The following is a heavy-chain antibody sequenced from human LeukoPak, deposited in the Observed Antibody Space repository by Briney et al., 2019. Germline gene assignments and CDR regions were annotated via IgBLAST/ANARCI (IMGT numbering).Heavy chain of an antibody. CDR3: AKSVVAATRAKYNWFDP. CDR1: GFTFSSYA. Sequence: GGSLRLSCAASGFTFSSYAMSWVRQAPGKGLEWVSAISGSGGSTYYADSVKGRFTISRDNSKNTLYLQMNSLRAEDTAVYYCAKSVVAATRAKYNWFDPWGQGTLVTVSS. CDR2: ISGSGGST. V-gene: IGHV3-23*01. D-gene: IGHD2-15*01. J-gene: IGHJ5*02.